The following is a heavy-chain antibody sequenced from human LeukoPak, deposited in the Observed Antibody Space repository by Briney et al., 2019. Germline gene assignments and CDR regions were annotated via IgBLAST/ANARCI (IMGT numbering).Heavy chain of an antibody. D-gene: IGHD4-23*01. CDR1: GGSITNYY. Sequence: SETLSLTCTVSGGSITNYYCSWIRQPPRKGLEWIGYIFYSGSTHYSPSLKSRVTISGDTSKNQFSLKLTSVTAADTAIYYCARDLYGGNSESYWGQGTLVTVSS. CDR2: IFYSGST. CDR3: ARDLYGGNSESY. V-gene: IGHV4-59*01. J-gene: IGHJ4*02.